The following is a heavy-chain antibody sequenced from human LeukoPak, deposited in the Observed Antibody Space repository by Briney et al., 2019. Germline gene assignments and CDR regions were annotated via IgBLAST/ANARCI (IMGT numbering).Heavy chain of an antibody. CDR2: IYYSGST. V-gene: IGHV4-59*01. J-gene: IGHJ4*02. CDR3: ARQAATPVDY. D-gene: IGHD2-15*01. Sequence: KPSETLSLTCTVSGGSISSYYWSWIRQPPGKGLEWIGYIYYSGSTNYNPSLKSRVTISVDTSKNQFSLKLSSVTAADTAVYYCARQAATPVDYWGQGTLVTVSS. CDR1: GGSISSYY.